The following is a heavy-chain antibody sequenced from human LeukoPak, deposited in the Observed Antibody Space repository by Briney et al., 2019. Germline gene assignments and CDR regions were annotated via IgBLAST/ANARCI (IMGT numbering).Heavy chain of an antibody. V-gene: IGHV4-39*07. CDR1: GGSISSSSYY. D-gene: IGHD5-24*01. J-gene: IGHJ4*02. CDR3: ARGLQLVY. Sequence: SETLSLTCTVSGGSISSSSYYWGWIRQPPGKGLEWIGSIYYSGSTNYNPSLKSRVTISVDTSKNQFSLKLSSVTAADTAVYYCARGLQLVYWGQGTLVTVSS. CDR2: IYYSGST.